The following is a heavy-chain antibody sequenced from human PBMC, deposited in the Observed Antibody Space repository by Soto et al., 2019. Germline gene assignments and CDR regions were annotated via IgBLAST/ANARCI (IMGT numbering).Heavy chain of an antibody. CDR2: ISSNGGST. CDR1: GFTFSSYA. J-gene: IGHJ5*02. V-gene: IGHV3-64*04. Sequence: PGGSLRLSCAASGFTFSSYAMHWVRQAPGKGLEYVSAISSNGGSTYYADSVKGRFTISRDNSKNTLYLQMNSLRAEDTAVYYCAKDGYCSGGSCYGRAKYNRFDPWGQGTLVTVYS. CDR3: AKDGYCSGGSCYGRAKYNRFDP. D-gene: IGHD2-15*01.